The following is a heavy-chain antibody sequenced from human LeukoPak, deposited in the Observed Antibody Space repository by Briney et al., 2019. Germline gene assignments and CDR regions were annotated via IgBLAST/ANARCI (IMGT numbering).Heavy chain of an antibody. J-gene: IGHJ5*02. V-gene: IGHV3-23*01. CDR1: GFTISSYG. Sequence: GGSQRLSCAASGFTISSYGMNWVRQAPGKGLEWVSAISGSGGSTYYADSVKGRFTISRDNSKNTLYLQMNSLRAEDTAVYYCAKPGGPDFWSGYDNWFDPWGQGTLVTVSS. CDR2: ISGSGGST. CDR3: AKPGGPDFWSGYDNWFDP. D-gene: IGHD3-3*01.